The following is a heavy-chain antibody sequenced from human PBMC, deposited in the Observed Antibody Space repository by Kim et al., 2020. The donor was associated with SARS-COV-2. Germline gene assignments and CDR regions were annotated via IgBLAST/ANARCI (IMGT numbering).Heavy chain of an antibody. Sequence: EESLKISCKGSGYSYTSYWIGWVRQMPGKGLQWMGLIYPGDSDTRYSPSFQGQVTISVDKSISTAYLQWSSLKASDTAMYYCARHAQASNAFDIWGQGTMVTVSS. CDR1: GYSYTSYW. CDR3: ARHAQASNAFDI. CDR2: IYPGDSDT. J-gene: IGHJ3*02. V-gene: IGHV5-51*01.